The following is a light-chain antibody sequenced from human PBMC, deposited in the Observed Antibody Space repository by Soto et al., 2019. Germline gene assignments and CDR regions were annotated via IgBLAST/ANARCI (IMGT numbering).Light chain of an antibody. CDR1: SSDVGGYNY. Sequence: QSVLTQPPSASGSPGQSVTISCTGTSSDVGGYNYVSWYQQHPGKAPKLMIYEDSKRPSGVPDRFSGSKSGNTASLTVSGLQAEDEADYYCSSYAGSNNLGVFGTGTKVTVL. CDR3: SSYAGSNNLGV. CDR2: EDS. V-gene: IGLV2-8*01. J-gene: IGLJ1*01.